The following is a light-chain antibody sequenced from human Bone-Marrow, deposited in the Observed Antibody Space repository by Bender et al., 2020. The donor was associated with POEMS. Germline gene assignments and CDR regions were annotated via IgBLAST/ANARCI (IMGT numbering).Light chain of an antibody. Sequence: QSVLTQPPSASGTPGQRVTISCSGGTSNIGSNNVNWYQQLPGEAPKLLIYYDDLLTPGVSDRFSASKSGTSASLAVSELQSEDEALYCCSAWDDSLSGWVFGGGAKLTVL. CDR2: YDD. J-gene: IGLJ3*02. V-gene: IGLV1-36*01. CDR3: SAWDDSLSGWV. CDR1: TSNIGSNN.